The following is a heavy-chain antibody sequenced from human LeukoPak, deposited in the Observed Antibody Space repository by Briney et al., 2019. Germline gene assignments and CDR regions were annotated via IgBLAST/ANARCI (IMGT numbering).Heavy chain of an antibody. V-gene: IGHV3-11*04. J-gene: IGHJ4*02. Sequence: GGSLRLSCAASGFTFSNAWMSWVRQAPGKGLEWVSYISSSGSTIYYADSVKGRFTISRDNAKNSLYLQMNSLRAEDTAVYYCARVRPYSSSSSYFDYWGQGTLVTVSS. CDR2: ISSSGSTI. D-gene: IGHD6-6*01. CDR3: ARVRPYSSSSSYFDY. CDR1: GFTFSNAW.